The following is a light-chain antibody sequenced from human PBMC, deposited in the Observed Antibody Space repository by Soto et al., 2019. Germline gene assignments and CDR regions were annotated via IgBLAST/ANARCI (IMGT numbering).Light chain of an antibody. CDR3: QQYNSSST. V-gene: IGKV1-5*03. CDR1: QSISRW. J-gene: IGKJ1*01. Sequence: DIQMTQSPSTLSASVGDRVTITCRASQSISRWLAWYQRKPGKAPNLLIYKASSLDSGVPSRFSGNGSGTEFTITISRLQPYDFATYYCQQYNSSSTFGQGTKVEIK. CDR2: KAS.